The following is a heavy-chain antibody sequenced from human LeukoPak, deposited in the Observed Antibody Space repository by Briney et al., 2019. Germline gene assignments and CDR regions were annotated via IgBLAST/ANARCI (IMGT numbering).Heavy chain of an antibody. D-gene: IGHD1-26*01. J-gene: IGHJ2*01. CDR3: ARDTNSGSYSSPQYFDL. Sequence: TGGSLRLSCAASGFTFSSYSMNWVRQAPGKGLEWVSSISSSSSYIYYADSVKGRFTISRDNAKNSLYLQMNSLRAEDTAVYYCARDTNSGSYSSPQYFDLWGRGTLVTVSS. CDR2: ISSSSSYI. CDR1: GFTFSSYS. V-gene: IGHV3-21*01.